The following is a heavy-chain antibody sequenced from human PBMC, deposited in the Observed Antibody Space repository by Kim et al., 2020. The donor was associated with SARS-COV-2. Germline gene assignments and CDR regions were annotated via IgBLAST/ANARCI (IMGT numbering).Heavy chain of an antibody. Sequence: SETLSLTCTVSGYSISSGYYWGWIRQPPGKGLEWIGSIYHSGSTYYNPSLKSRVTISVDTSKNQFSLKLSSVTAADTAVYYCARDTYCSSTSCYPDWFDPWGQGTLVTVSS. CDR3: ARDTYCSSTSCYPDWFDP. J-gene: IGHJ5*02. V-gene: IGHV4-38-2*02. D-gene: IGHD2-2*01. CDR2: IYHSGST. CDR1: GYSISSGYY.